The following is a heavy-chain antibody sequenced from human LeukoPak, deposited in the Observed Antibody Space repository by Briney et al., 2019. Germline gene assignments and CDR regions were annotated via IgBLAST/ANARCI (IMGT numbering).Heavy chain of an antibody. V-gene: IGHV1-24*01. CDR1: GYTLTELS. CDR3: AGSITMIVVVSSEFDY. J-gene: IGHJ4*02. D-gene: IGHD3-22*01. Sequence: GASAKVSCKVSGYTLTELSMHWVRQAPGKGLEWMGGFDPEDGETIYAQKFQGRVTMTEDTSTDTAYMELSSLRSEDTAVYYCAGSITMIVVVSSEFDYWGQGTLVTVSS. CDR2: FDPEDGET.